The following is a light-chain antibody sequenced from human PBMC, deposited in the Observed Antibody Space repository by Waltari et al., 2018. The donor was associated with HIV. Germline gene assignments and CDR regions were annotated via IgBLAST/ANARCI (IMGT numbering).Light chain of an antibody. J-gene: IGKJ3*01. V-gene: IGKV1-33*01. CDR2: DAS. CDR3: QQYDNPPLT. Sequence: DIQMTQSPSSLSASVGDRVTITCQASQDISNSLNWYQQKPGKAPKLLIYDASNLETGVPSRFSGSGSGTDFTFTISSLQPEDIATFYCQQYDNPPLTFGPGTKVEVK. CDR1: QDISNS.